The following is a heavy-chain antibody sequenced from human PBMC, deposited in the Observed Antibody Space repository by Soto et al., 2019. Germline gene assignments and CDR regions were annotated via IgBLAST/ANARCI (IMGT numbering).Heavy chain of an antibody. CDR2: IDYDGTTT. CDR1: GFAFDAYW. Sequence: EVHLVESGGGLVQPGGSLRLSCVDSGFAFDAYWMHWVRQVPGEGPVWVSRIDYDGTTTTYADSVKGRFTISRDNAKNTLYLQMNSLRAEDTGLYYCTRGRRPSSAGTGAYWGQGTLVTVSS. D-gene: IGHD6-13*01. J-gene: IGHJ4*02. V-gene: IGHV3-74*01. CDR3: TRGRRPSSAGTGAY.